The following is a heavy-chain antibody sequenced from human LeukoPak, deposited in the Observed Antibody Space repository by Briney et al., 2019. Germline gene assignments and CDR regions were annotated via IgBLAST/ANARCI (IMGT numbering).Heavy chain of an antibody. J-gene: IGHJ5*02. CDR2: IYNGVNT. CDR1: GASVSSASY. D-gene: IGHD1-26*01. CDR3: ARSRAFNSGAFDP. V-gene: IGHV4-61*01. Sequence: ASETLSLTCTVSGASVSSASYWSWIRQPPGKGVEWIAHIYNGVNTNYNPSLKSRVTISVDTSKNQFSLRLNSVTAADTAVYYCARSRAFNSGAFDPWGQGSLVTVSS.